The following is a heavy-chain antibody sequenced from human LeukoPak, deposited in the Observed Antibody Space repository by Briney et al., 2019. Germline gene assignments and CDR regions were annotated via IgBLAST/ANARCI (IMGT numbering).Heavy chain of an antibody. V-gene: IGHV4-4*07. CDR2: IYTSGST. CDR3: ARDFYDFWSGYYYYYMDV. D-gene: IGHD3-3*01. CDR1: GGSISSYY. J-gene: IGHJ6*03. Sequence: PSETLSLTCTVSGGSISSYYWSWTRQPAGKGLEWIGRIYTSGSTNYNPSLKSRVTMSVDTSKNQFSLKLSSVTAADTAVYYCARDFYDFWSGYYYYYMDVWGKGTTVTVSS.